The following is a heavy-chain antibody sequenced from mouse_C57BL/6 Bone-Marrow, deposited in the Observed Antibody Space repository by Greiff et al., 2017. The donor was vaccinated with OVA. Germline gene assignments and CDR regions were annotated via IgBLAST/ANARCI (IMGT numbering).Heavy chain of an antibody. J-gene: IGHJ4*01. CDR1: GYTFTSYW. D-gene: IGHD2-1*01. CDR3: TRKIYYGESYAMDY. CDR2: IYPGNSDT. Sequence: EVQRVESGTVLARPGASVKMSCKTSGYTFTSYWMHWVKQRPGQGLEWIGAIYPGNSDTSYNQKFKGKAKLTAVTSASTAYMELSSLTNEDSAVYYCTRKIYYGESYAMDYWGQGTSVTVSS. V-gene: IGHV1-5*01.